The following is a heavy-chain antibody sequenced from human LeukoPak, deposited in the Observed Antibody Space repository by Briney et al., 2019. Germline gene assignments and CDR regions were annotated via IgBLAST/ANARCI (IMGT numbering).Heavy chain of an antibody. V-gene: IGHV3-23*01. CDR1: GFSVSSYA. CDR3: ARDHCSSTSCYFDY. D-gene: IGHD2-2*01. CDR2: ISGSGGST. Sequence: PGGSLRLSCAASGFSVSSYAMSWARQAPGKGLEWVSAISGSGGSTYYADSVKGRFTISRDNSKNTLYLQMNSLRAEDTAVYYCARDHCSSTSCYFDYWGQGTLVTVSS. J-gene: IGHJ4*02.